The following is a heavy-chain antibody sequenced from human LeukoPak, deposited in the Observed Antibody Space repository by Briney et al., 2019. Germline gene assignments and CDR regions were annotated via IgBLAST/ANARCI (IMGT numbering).Heavy chain of an antibody. J-gene: IGHJ5*02. D-gene: IGHD3-22*01. CDR3: ARDYYDSSGYYTSS. CDR1: GFTVSSNY. CDR2: IYSGGST. V-gene: IGHV3-53*01. Sequence: GGSLRLSCAASGFTVSSNYMSWVRQAPGKGLERVSVIYSGGSTYYADSVKGRFTISRDNSKSTLYLQMNSLRAEDTAVYYCARDYYDSSGYYTSSWGQGTLVTVSS.